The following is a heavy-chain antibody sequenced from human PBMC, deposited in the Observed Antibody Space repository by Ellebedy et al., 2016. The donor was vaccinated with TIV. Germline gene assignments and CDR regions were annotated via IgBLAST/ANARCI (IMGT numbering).Heavy chain of an antibody. CDR3: ARGLVGGSRSDY. D-gene: IGHD3-16*01. CDR2: MKQDGSEK. CDR1: GFTLSSYW. V-gene: IGHV3-7*03. J-gene: IGHJ4*02. Sequence: GESLKISCAASGFTLSSYWMSWVRQAPGKGLEWVANMKQDGSEKYYVDSVKGRFIISRDNAKDSVYLQMNSLRVEDTAVYYCARGLVGGSRSDYWGQGTLITVSS.